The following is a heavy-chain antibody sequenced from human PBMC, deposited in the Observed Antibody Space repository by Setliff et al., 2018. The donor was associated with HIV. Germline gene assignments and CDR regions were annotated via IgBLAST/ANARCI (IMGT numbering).Heavy chain of an antibody. D-gene: IGHD2-2*01. CDR1: GGSASNSRYY. J-gene: IGHJ3*02. CDR2: IHYNEKT. CDR3: ARFSRLYPPPLSSGAFDI. Sequence: SETLSLTCTVSGGSASNSRYYWAWIRQPPGKGLEYIGSIHYNEKTYYNPSLKSRVTISIDTSKNQFSLNLTSVTAADAAVYYCARFSRLYPPPLSSGAFDIWGQGTMVTVSS. V-gene: IGHV4-39*01.